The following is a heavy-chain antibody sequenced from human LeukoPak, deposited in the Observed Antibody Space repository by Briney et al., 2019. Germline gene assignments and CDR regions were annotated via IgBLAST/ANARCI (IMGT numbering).Heavy chain of an antibody. D-gene: IGHD6-19*01. Sequence: PGGSLRLSCAASGFTFSSYAMSWVRQAPGKGLEWVSAISGSGGSTYYADSVKGRFTISGDNSKNTLYLQMNSLRAEDTAVYYCASQTYSSGWYYFDYWGQGTLVTVSS. J-gene: IGHJ4*02. CDR3: ASQTYSSGWYYFDY. CDR2: ISGSGGST. V-gene: IGHV3-23*01. CDR1: GFTFSSYA.